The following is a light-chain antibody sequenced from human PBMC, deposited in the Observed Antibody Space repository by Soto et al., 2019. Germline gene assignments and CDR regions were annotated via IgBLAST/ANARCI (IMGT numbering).Light chain of an antibody. Sequence: QSALTQPASVSGSPGQSITISCTGSSIDFDYNYVSWYQQHPGKPPKLMIYDVSHRPSGVSNRFSGSKSANTASLIISGLQAGDEADYYCSSFTTRDTHVIFGGGTQLTVL. V-gene: IGLV2-14*03. CDR3: SSFTTRDTHVI. CDR2: DVS. J-gene: IGLJ2*01. CDR1: SIDFDYNY.